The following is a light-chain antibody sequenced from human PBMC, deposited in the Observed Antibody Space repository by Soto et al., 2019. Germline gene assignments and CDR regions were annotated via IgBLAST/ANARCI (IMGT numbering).Light chain of an antibody. CDR3: QQYYSIPFT. Sequence: DVVMTQSPDSLAVSLGERATINCKSSQNLLYSSNNKNYLAWYQHKPGQSPKLLIYWASTRESGVPERFSGSGSGTAFSLTISSLQAEDVAVYYCQQYYSIPFTFGPGTKVDIK. CDR1: QNLLYSSNNKNY. CDR2: WAS. J-gene: IGKJ3*01. V-gene: IGKV4-1*01.